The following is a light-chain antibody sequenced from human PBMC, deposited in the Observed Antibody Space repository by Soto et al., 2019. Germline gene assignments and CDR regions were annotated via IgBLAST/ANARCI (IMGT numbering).Light chain of an antibody. CDR3: ASYTTSNTHV. J-gene: IGLJ1*01. CDR1: SNDVGGNNY. V-gene: IGLV2-14*01. CDR2: EVS. Sequence: QSALTQPASVSGSPGQSITISCTGTSNDVGGNNYVSWYQQHPGKAPKLIIYEVSNRPSGVSNRFSGSKSGNTASLTISGLQAEDEADYYCASYTTSNTHVFGTGTKVTVL.